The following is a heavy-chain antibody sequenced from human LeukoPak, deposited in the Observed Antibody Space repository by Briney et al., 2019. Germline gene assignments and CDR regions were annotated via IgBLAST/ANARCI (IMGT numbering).Heavy chain of an antibody. V-gene: IGHV1-3*01. CDR1: GYTFTNYA. CDR3: TRERLAYSSRDDMGYNWFDP. D-gene: IGHD6-13*01. J-gene: IGHJ5*02. Sequence: ASVKVSCKASGYTFTNYAIHWVRQAPGQRLEWMGWINAGNGNTKCSQNFQGRVTITRDTSATTAYMELSSLRSEDTAIYYCTRERLAYSSRDDMGYNWFDPWGQGTLVTVSS. CDR2: INAGNGNT.